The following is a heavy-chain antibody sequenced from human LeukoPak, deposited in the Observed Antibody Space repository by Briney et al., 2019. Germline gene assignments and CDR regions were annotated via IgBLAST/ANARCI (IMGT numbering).Heavy chain of an antibody. J-gene: IGHJ3*02. V-gene: IGHV4-30-2*01. CDR1: GGSISSGGYS. Sequence: SETLSLTCAVSGGSISSGGYSWSWIRQPPGKGLELIGYIYHSGSTYYNPSLKSRVTISVDRSKNRFSLKLSSVTAADTAVYYCARDEYYYDSNGYYRRRGAFDIWGQGTMVTVSS. CDR3: ARDEYYYDSNGYYRRRGAFDI. CDR2: IYHSGST. D-gene: IGHD3-22*01.